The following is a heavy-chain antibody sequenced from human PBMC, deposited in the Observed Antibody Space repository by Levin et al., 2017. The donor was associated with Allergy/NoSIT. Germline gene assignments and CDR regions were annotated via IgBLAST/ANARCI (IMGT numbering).Heavy chain of an antibody. CDR2: ISSSSSSK. CDR1: GFIFSTSG. Sequence: GGSLRLSCATSGFIFSTSGMNWVRQAPGKGLEWLSSISSSSSSKYYADSVKGRFTISRDNARNSLYLQMNSLRAEDSAVYYCARDLSLNSYDSRPYYGFDYWGQGILVTVSS. J-gene: IGHJ4*02. CDR3: ARDLSLNSYDSRPYYGFDY. V-gene: IGHV3-21*01. D-gene: IGHD3-22*01.